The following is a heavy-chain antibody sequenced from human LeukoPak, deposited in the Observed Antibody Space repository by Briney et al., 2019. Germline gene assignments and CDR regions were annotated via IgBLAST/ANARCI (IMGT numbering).Heavy chain of an antibody. CDR1: GYTFTCYG. CDR2: ISAYNGNT. Sequence: ASVKVSCKASGYTFTCYGISWVRQAPGQGLEWMGWISAYNGNTNYAQKLQGRVTMTTDTSTSTAYMELRSLRSDDTAVYYCARGSHYDILTGYSELYGMDVWGQGTTVTVSS. D-gene: IGHD3-9*01. J-gene: IGHJ6*02. V-gene: IGHV1-18*01. CDR3: ARGSHYDILTGYSELYGMDV.